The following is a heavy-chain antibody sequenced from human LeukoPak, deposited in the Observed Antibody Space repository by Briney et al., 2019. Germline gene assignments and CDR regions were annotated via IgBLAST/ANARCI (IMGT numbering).Heavy chain of an antibody. J-gene: IGHJ4*02. CDR2: IYYSGST. D-gene: IGHD3-16*02. Sequence: PSETLSLTCTVSGGSINSKDHFWGWVRQPPGKGLEWIATIYYSGSTYHNPSLKSRVTISVDTSKNQFSLKLSSVTAADTAVYYCARRNVWGSYRYKRDELDYWGQGTLVTVSS. CDR3: ARRNVWGSYRYKRDELDY. V-gene: IGHV4-39*07. CDR1: GGSINSKDHF.